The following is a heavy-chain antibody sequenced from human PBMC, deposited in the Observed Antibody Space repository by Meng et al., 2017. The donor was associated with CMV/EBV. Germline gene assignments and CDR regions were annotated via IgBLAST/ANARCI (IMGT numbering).Heavy chain of an antibody. CDR3: ARVAAAGDFDY. CDR1: GFTFDDYG. CDR2: INWNGGST. Sequence: GESLKISCAASGFTFDDYGMSWVRQAPGKGLEWVSGINWNGGSTGYADSVKGRFTISRDNAKNSLYLQRNSLRAEDTALYHCARVAAAGDFDYWGQGTLVTVSS. D-gene: IGHD6-13*01. J-gene: IGHJ4*02. V-gene: IGHV3-20*01.